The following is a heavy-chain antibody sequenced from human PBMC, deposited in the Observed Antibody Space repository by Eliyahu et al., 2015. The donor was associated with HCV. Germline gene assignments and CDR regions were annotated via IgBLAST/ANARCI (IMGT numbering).Heavy chain of an antibody. J-gene: IGHJ4*02. V-gene: IGHV4-59*01. CDR3: ARDSSNYFKT. CDR2: IYYSGST. CDR1: GGSISSYY. Sequence: QVQLQESGPGLVKPSETLSLTCTVSGGSISSYYWSWIRQPPGKGLEWIGYIYYSGSTNYNPSLKSRVTISVDTSKNQFSLKLSSVTAADTAVYYCARDSSNYFKTWGQGTLVTVSS. D-gene: IGHD6-19*01.